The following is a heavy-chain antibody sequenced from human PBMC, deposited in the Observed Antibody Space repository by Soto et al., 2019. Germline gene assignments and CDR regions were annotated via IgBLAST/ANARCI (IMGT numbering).Heavy chain of an antibody. D-gene: IGHD2-21*01. Sequence: GGSLRLSCAASGFTFSSYGMHWVRQAPGKGLEWVAVIWYDGSNRYYADSVKGRFTISRDNSKNTLYLQMNSLRAEDTAVYYCAKGPIGLHQNAFDIWGQGTMVTVSS. V-gene: IGHV3-33*06. CDR2: IWYDGSNR. CDR1: GFTFSSYG. CDR3: AKGPIGLHQNAFDI. J-gene: IGHJ3*02.